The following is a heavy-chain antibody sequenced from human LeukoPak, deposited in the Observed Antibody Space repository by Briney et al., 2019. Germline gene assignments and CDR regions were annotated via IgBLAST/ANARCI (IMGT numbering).Heavy chain of an antibody. V-gene: IGHV3-9*01. CDR2: ISWNSGSI. Sequence: GGSLRLSCAASGFTFDDYAMHWVRQAPGKGLEWVSGISWNSGSIGYADSVKGRFTISRDNAKNSLYLQMNSLRAEDTALYYCAKDTSTAAGTVDYWGQGTLVTVSS. J-gene: IGHJ4*02. CDR3: AKDTSTAAGTVDY. CDR1: GFTFDDYA. D-gene: IGHD6-13*01.